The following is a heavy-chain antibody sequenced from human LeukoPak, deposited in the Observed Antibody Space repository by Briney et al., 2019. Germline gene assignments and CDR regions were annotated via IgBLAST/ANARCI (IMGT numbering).Heavy chain of an antibody. D-gene: IGHD2-2*01. Sequence: TSETLSLTCAVYGGSFSSYYWSWIRQPPGKGLEWIGYIYYSGSTNYNPSLKSRVTISVDTSKNQFSLKLSSVTAADTAVYYCAGGRASNIVVVPAAIFDYWGQGTLVTVSS. CDR1: GGSFSSYY. CDR2: IYYSGST. V-gene: IGHV4-59*08. J-gene: IGHJ4*02. CDR3: AGGRASNIVVVPAAIFDY.